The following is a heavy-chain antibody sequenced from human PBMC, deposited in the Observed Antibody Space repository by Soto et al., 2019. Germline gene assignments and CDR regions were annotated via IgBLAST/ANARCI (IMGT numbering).Heavy chain of an antibody. V-gene: IGHV3-66*01. CDR2: IYSGGRT. CDR3: ARSDCSSGSCPNWFDP. Sequence: EVQLVESGGGLVQPGGSLRLSCAASGFSVTYTYMSWIRQAPGKGLEWVSVIYSGGRTFYADSVRGRFTISRDEGKNTHYLTMHSRSPEDTAVYFCARSDCSSGSCPNWFDPWGQGTPVIVSS. CDR1: GFSVTYTY. D-gene: IGHD2-15*01. J-gene: IGHJ5*02.